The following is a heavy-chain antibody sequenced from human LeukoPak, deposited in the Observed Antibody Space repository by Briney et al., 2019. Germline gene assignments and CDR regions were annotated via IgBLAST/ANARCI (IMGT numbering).Heavy chain of an antibody. V-gene: IGHV4-38-2*02. CDR3: ARDSGASRGYCSSTSCSSTDNWFDP. J-gene: IGHJ5*01. Sequence: SETLSLTCTVSGYSISSGYYWGWIRQPPGKGLERIGSIYHSGSTYYNPSLKSRVTISVDTSKNQFSLKLSSVTAADTAVYYCARDSGASRGYCSSTSCSSTDNWFDPWGQGTLVTVSS. CDR1: GYSISSGYY. D-gene: IGHD2-2*01. CDR2: IYHSGST.